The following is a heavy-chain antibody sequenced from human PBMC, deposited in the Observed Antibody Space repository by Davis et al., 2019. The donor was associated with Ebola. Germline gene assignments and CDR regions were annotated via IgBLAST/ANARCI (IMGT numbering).Heavy chain of an antibody. CDR1: GFTFTSSA. CDR2: IVVGSGNT. V-gene: IGHV1-58*02. Sequence: SVKVSCKASGFTFTSSAMQWVRQARGQRLEWIGWIVVGSGNTNYAQKFQERVTITRDMSTSTAYMELSSLRSEDTAVYYCAADGGGSYRPFAFDIWGQGTMVTVSS. J-gene: IGHJ3*02. D-gene: IGHD1-26*01. CDR3: AADGGGSYRPFAFDI.